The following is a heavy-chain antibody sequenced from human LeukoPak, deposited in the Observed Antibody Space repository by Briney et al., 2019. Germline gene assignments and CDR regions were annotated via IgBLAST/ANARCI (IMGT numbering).Heavy chain of an antibody. CDR1: GGTFSSYA. Sequence: GASVKVSCKASGGTFSSYAISWVRQAPGQGLEWMGGIIPIFGTANYAQKFQGRVTMTTDTSTSTAYMELRSLRSDDTAVYYCARERGYSYGYGMDVWGQGTTVTVSS. CDR3: ARERGYSYGYGMDV. CDR2: IIPIFGTA. D-gene: IGHD5-18*01. J-gene: IGHJ6*02. V-gene: IGHV1-69*05.